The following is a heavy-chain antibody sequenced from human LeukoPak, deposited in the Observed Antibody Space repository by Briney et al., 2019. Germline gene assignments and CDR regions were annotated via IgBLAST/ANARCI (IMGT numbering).Heavy chain of an antibody. D-gene: IGHD3-9*01. CDR2: IIPILGIA. CDR3: ASDAYYDILTGYPPPLYGMDV. Sequence: SVKVSCKASGGTFSSYAISWVRQAPGQGLEWMGRIIPILGIANYAQKFQGRVTITADKSTSTAYMELSSLRSEDTAVYYCASDAYYDILTGYPPPLYGMDVWGQGTTVTVSS. CDR1: GGTFSSYA. V-gene: IGHV1-69*04. J-gene: IGHJ6*02.